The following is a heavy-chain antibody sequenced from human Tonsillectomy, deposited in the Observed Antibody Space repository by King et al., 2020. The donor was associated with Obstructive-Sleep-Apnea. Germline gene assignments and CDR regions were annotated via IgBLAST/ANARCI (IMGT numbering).Heavy chain of an antibody. CDR1: GFTFSGSA. CDR3: TRHFCTNGVCTYFDY. CDR2: IRSKTNSYAT. J-gene: IGHJ4*02. Sequence: VQLVESGGGLVQPGGALKLSCAASGFTFSGSAMHWVPQASGKGLEGVGRIRSKTNSYATAYVASVKGRFTISRDDSKNTAYLQMNSLKTEDTAVYYCTRHFCTNGVCTYFDYWGQGTLVTVSS. V-gene: IGHV3-73*02. D-gene: IGHD2-8*01.